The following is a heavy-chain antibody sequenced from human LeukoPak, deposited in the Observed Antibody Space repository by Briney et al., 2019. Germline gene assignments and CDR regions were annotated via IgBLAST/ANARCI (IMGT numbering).Heavy chain of an antibody. Sequence: ASVKVSCKASGYTFTSYYMHWVRQAPGQGLEWMGIINPSGGSTSYAQKFQGRVTMTRDTSTSTVYMELSSLRSEDTAVYYCASDFDYDFWSGYSVGMSPLNYGMDVWGQGTTVTVSS. V-gene: IGHV1-46*01. CDR1: GYTFTSYY. D-gene: IGHD3-3*01. J-gene: IGHJ6*02. CDR3: ASDFDYDFWSGYSVGMSPLNYGMDV. CDR2: INPSGGST.